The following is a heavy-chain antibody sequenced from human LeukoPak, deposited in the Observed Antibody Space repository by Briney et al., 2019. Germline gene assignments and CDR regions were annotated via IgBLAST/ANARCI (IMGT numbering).Heavy chain of an antibody. CDR3: AKARSSSHFYHSGGYYYAPFDY. CDR2: IIPIFGTA. J-gene: IGHJ4*02. CDR1: GGTFSSYA. D-gene: IGHD3-22*01. Sequence: SVKVSCKASGGTFSSYAISWVRQAPGQGLEWMGGIIPIFGTANYAQKFQGRVTITADESTSTAYMELSSLRSEDTAVYYCAKARSSSHFYHSGGYYYAPFDYWGQGTLVAVSS. V-gene: IGHV1-69*13.